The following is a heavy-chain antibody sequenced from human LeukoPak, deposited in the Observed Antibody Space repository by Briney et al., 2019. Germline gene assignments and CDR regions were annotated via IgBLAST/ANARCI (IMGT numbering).Heavy chain of an antibody. V-gene: IGHV1-46*01. Sequence: ASVKVSCKASGYTFTSYYMHWVRQAPGQGLEWMGIINPSGGSTSYAQKFQGRVTMTRDMSTSTVYMELSSLRSEDTAVYYCARGGFVRYSYGDFDYWGQGTLVTVSS. CDR2: INPSGGST. CDR1: GYTFTSYY. CDR3: ARGGFVRYSYGDFDY. J-gene: IGHJ4*02. D-gene: IGHD5-18*01.